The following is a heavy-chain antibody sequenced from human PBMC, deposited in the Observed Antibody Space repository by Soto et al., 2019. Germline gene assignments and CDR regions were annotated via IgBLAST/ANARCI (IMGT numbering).Heavy chain of an antibody. D-gene: IGHD2-2*01. J-gene: IGHJ4*02. CDR2: INAGNGNT. V-gene: IGHV1-3*01. Sequence: ASVKVSCKASGYTFTSYAMHWVRQAPGQRLEWMGWINAGNGNTKYSQKFQGRVTITRDTSASTAYMELSSLRSEDTAVYYCVLGYCSSTSCYPKSGFDYWGQGTLVTVSS. CDR1: GYTFTSYA. CDR3: VLGYCSSTSCYPKSGFDY.